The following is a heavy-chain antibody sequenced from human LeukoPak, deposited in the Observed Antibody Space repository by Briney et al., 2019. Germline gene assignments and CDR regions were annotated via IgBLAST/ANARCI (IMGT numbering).Heavy chain of an antibody. CDR3: VESTVTNSFDY. Sequence: SVKVSCKGSGGTFSSYAISWVRQAPAPGLEWKGRIIPIFGIANYAQKFQGRVTITADKSTSTAYMELSSLRSEDTAVYYCVESTVTNSFDYWGQGTLVTVSS. CDR2: IIPIFGIA. V-gene: IGHV1-69*04. J-gene: IGHJ4*02. CDR1: GGTFSSYA. D-gene: IGHD4-17*01.